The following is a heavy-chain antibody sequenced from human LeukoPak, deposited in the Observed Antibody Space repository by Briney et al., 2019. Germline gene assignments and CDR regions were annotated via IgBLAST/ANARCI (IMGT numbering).Heavy chain of an antibody. CDR3: AKEGGRVAGN. CDR1: VFTFSSYA. Sequence: TGGSLSLSCAASVFTFSSYAMSWVRQAPGKGLEWVSALSGSGGSTFYADFVKGRFTISRDNSKNTLYLQMNSLRAEDTAVYYCAKEGGRVAGNWGQGTLVTVSS. J-gene: IGHJ4*02. D-gene: IGHD6-19*01. V-gene: IGHV3-23*01. CDR2: LSGSGGST.